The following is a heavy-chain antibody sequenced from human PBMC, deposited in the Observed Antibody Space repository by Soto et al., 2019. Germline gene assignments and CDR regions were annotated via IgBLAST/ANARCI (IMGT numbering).Heavy chain of an antibody. D-gene: IGHD3-22*01. Sequence: QVQLQESGPGLVKPSETLSLTCTVSGGSISSYYWSWIRQPPGKGLEWIGYIYYSGSTNYNPSLKSRVTISVDTSKNQFSLKLSSVTAADTAVYYCASEGPYDRNRYYYFWGQGTLFTVSS. J-gene: IGHJ4*02. CDR2: IYYSGST. CDR1: GGSISSYY. V-gene: IGHV4-59*01. CDR3: ASEGPYDRNRYYYF.